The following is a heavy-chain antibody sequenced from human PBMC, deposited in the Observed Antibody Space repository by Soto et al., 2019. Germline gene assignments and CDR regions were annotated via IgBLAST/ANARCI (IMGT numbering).Heavy chain of an antibody. CDR1: GFTFSSYA. D-gene: IGHD2-15*01. Sequence: GGSLILSCAASGFTFSSYAMSWVRQAPGKGLEWVSAISGSGGSTYYADSVKGRFTISRDNSKNTLYLQMNSLRAEDTAVYYCAKYSCSGGSCYSSAYNWFDPWGQGTLVTVSS. V-gene: IGHV3-23*01. CDR3: AKYSCSGGSCYSSAYNWFDP. CDR2: ISGSGGST. J-gene: IGHJ5*02.